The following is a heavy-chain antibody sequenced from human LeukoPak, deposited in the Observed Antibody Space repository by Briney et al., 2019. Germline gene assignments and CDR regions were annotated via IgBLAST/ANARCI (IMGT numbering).Heavy chain of an antibody. J-gene: IGHJ4*02. CDR2: FHPGDSES. CDR1: GYSFNSHW. D-gene: IGHD3-22*01. V-gene: IGHV5-51*01. CDR3: ARTIAFYYDSSSYMDI. Sequence: GESLKISCKGSGYSFNSHWIGWVRQRPGKGLEWMGIFHPGDSESRYSPSFQGQVTMSADQTITTAYLQSNTLKASDTAMYFCARTIAFYYDSSSYMDIWGQGTLVTVSS.